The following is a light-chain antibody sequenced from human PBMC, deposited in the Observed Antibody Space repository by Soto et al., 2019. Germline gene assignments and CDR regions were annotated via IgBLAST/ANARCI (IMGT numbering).Light chain of an antibody. J-gene: IGKJ2*01. Sequence: DIQLTQSPSFLSASVGDRVTITCRASQGISSYLAWYQQKPGKAPKLLIYAASTLQSGVLSRFSGSGSGTAYSLTISSLQPEDFATYYCQQLNSYPYTFDQGTKLEIK. CDR3: QQLNSYPYT. CDR2: AAS. CDR1: QGISSY. V-gene: IGKV1-9*01.